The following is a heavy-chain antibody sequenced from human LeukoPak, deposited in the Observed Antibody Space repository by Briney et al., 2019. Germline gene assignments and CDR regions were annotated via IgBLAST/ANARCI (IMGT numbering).Heavy chain of an antibody. Sequence: GGSLRLSCAASGFTFSSYGMHWVRQAPGKGLEWVAIIWYEADKEFYGDSVKGRFTISRDNSHNTLYLQMNSLRVEDTAVYYCARERDPYGDYIIDAFDIWGRGTMVTVSS. J-gene: IGHJ3*02. CDR1: GFTFSSYG. V-gene: IGHV3-33*01. CDR2: IWYEADKE. D-gene: IGHD4-17*01. CDR3: ARERDPYGDYIIDAFDI.